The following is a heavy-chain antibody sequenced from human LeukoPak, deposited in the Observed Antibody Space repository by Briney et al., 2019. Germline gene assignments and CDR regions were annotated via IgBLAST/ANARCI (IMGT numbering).Heavy chain of an antibody. D-gene: IGHD3-22*01. CDR2: IYYSGST. Sequence: SETLSLTCTVSGGSISSYYWSWIRQPPGKGLEWIGYIYYSGSTNYNPSLKSRVTISVDTSKNQFSLKLSSVTAADTAVYYCARGPYDSSGYTSWGEGTLVTVSS. CDR1: GGSISSYY. CDR3: ARGPYDSSGYTS. V-gene: IGHV4-59*01. J-gene: IGHJ5*02.